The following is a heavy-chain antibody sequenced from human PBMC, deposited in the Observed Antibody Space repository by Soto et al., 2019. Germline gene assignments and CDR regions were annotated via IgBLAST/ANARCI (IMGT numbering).Heavy chain of an antibody. CDR1: GFTVSSKY. V-gene: IGHV3-66*01. CDR3: ARDAVLSDGRRCYGVPCDV. J-gene: IGHJ6*03. D-gene: IGHD2-15*01. Sequence: EVHLVESGGGLVQPGGSLRLSCAASGFTVSSKYMSWVRQAPGKGLEWVSLIQSGGATYYADSVKGRFTISRASSENTMHLQMDSLRAADTASSYCARDAVLSDGRRCYGVPCDVWGKGTTVTVPS. CDR2: IQSGGAT.